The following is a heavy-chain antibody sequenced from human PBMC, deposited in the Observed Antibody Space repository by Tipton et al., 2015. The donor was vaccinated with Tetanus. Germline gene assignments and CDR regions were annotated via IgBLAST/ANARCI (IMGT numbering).Heavy chain of an antibody. Sequence: TLSLTYSVSGGSISSTDYYWSWIRQPPGKGLEWIGYMYHSGQAYYNSSLKSRVVILVDTSKNQFSLKLSSVTAADTAVYYCARYSIVATSNNWFDPWGQGTLVTVSS. CDR2: MYHSGQA. CDR3: ARYSIVATSNNWFDP. J-gene: IGHJ5*02. D-gene: IGHD5-12*01. V-gene: IGHV4-30-4*01. CDR1: GGSISSTDYY.